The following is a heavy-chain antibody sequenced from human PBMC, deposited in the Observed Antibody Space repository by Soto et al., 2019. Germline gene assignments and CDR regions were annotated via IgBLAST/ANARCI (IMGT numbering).Heavy chain of an antibody. D-gene: IGHD5-18*01. CDR2: ISAYNGNT. J-gene: IGHJ5*02. V-gene: IGHV1-18*01. CDR1: GDTFISYG. Sequence: SVKVTCNDAGDTFISYGICSVRQALGKGLEWMGWISAYNGNTNYAQKLQGRVTMNTDTSTSKAYMELRSLRSDDTAVYYCARDLTRSYGYDGWFDPWAQGTLVTVSS. CDR3: ARDLTRSYGYDGWFDP.